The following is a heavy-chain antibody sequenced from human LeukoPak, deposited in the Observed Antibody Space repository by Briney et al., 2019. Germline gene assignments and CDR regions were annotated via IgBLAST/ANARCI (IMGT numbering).Heavy chain of an antibody. CDR3: ARGGARSPFDY. Sequence: GGSLRLSCASSGFTVSNNYMSWVGQAPGKGLEWVSVIYSGGSTYYADSVKGRFTISRDNSMNTLYLQMNSLRAEDTAVYNCARGGARSPFDYWGQGTLVTVSS. J-gene: IGHJ4*02. CDR2: IYSGGST. CDR1: GFTVSNNY. V-gene: IGHV3-53*01.